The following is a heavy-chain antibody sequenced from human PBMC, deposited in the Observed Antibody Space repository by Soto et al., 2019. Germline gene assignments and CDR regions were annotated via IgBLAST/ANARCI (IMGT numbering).Heavy chain of an antibody. J-gene: IGHJ6*02. CDR3: ARGHGVIIGAMDV. CDR1: GYRFDTYA. V-gene: IGHV1-18*01. D-gene: IGHD3-3*01. CDR2: IRAYNIGT. Sequence: ASVKVSCKSSGYRFDTYAMSWVRQAPGQGLEWMGWIRAYNIGTYYAQKFQDRVTMTTDTSTGTAYMELRSLRSDDTAVYYCARGHGVIIGAMDVWGQGTTVTVSS.